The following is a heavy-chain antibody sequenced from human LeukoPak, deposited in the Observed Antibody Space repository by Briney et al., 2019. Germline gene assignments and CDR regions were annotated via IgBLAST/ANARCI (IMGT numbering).Heavy chain of an antibody. Sequence: PSQTLSLTCAVSGGSIGGGVYSWNWIRRPPGKGLEWLGYIFHTGHTYYSPSLKSRLTISVDRSKNQFSLKLSPLTAADTAMYFCARGYSDYPYFFDSWGQGALVTVSS. CDR2: IFHTGHT. J-gene: IGHJ4*02. CDR3: ARGYSDYPYFFDS. D-gene: IGHD5-12*01. V-gene: IGHV4-30-2*01. CDR1: GGSIGGGVYS.